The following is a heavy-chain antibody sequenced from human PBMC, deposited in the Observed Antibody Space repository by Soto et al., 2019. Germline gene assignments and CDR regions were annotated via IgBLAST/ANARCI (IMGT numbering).Heavy chain of an antibody. CDR2: IIPIFGTA. J-gene: IGHJ5*02. V-gene: IGHV1-69*06. D-gene: IGHD2-2*01. Sequence: SVKVSCKASGGTFSSYAISWVRQAPGQGLEWMGGIIPIFGTANYAQKFQGRVTTTANKSTSTAYMELSSLRSEDTAVYYCARVVPAAMENWFDPWGQGTLVTVSS. CDR3: ARVVPAAMENWFDP. CDR1: GGTFSSYA.